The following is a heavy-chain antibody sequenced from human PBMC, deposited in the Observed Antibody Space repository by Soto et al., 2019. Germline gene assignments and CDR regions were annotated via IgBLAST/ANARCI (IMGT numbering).Heavy chain of an antibody. CDR2: ILYDGSDK. J-gene: IGHJ6*02. D-gene: IGHD3-16*01. Sequence: QVQLVESGGGVVQPGRSLRLSCAASGFTFGNYGMHWVRQPPGKGLEWMSSILYDGSDKYYADSVKGRFTISRDGSKNTLYLQMDSLIPEDTAVYYCAKWGEVSHNPGGNYYYGMDVWGQGTTVTVSS. CDR1: GFTFGNYG. CDR3: AKWGEVSHNPGGNYYYGMDV. V-gene: IGHV3-30*18.